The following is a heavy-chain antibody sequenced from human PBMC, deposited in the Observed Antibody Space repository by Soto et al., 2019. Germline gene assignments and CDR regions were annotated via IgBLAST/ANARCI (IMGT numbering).Heavy chain of an antibody. V-gene: IGHV3-74*01. CDR3: VRGYMPRERASDWIDF. CDR2: IKSDGSST. CDR1: GFMFRRYW. Sequence: PGAYLRLSCAASGFMFRRYWMHWFRQAPGTGLVWLSRIKSDGSSTTYADSVKGRFTISRDNARNTLYLQMNSLRVEDTAVYYCVRGYMPRERASDWIDFCGQVSQVIGSA. J-gene: IGHJ5*02. D-gene: IGHD2-2*01.